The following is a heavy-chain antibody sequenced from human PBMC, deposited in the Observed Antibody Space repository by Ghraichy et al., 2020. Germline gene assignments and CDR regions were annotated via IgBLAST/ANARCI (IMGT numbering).Heavy chain of an antibody. CDR3: AKDFSGGVATAGTTYFDY. CDR2: VSSNGGII. CDR1: GFIFGEFA. V-gene: IGHV3-9*01. D-gene: IGHD6-13*01. Sequence: GGSLRLSCVASGFIFGEFAMHWVRQVPGKGLEWVSGVSSNGGIIGYADSVKGRFTISRDNAKNSLYLQMNGLRAEDAALYYCAKDFSGGVATAGTTYFDYWGQGTLVAVSP. J-gene: IGHJ4*02.